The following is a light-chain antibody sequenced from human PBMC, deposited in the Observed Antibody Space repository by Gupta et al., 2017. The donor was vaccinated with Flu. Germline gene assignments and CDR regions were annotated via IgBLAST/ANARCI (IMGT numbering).Light chain of an antibody. Sequence: QSVLTQPHSVSGAPGQRVRISCTGSNSNIGAGYDVHWYQQRPGTAPKVLLYANSNRASGVPDRFSGSKSGTSASLAITGLQADDEADYYCQSYDSSLSIGVFGGGTKVTVL. J-gene: IGLJ3*02. CDR2: ANS. CDR1: NSNIGAGYD. CDR3: QSYDSSLSIGV. V-gene: IGLV1-40*01.